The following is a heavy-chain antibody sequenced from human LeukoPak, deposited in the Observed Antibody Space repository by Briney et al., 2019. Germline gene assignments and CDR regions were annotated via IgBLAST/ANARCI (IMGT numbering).Heavy chain of an antibody. CDR3: ARDNSALDY. CDR2: IYYSGST. D-gene: IGHD2-21*01. V-gene: IGHV4-61*08. J-gene: IGHJ4*02. Sequence: SETLSLTCSVSGGSVSSGDYYRNWIRQPPGKGLEWVGYIYYSGSTNYNPSLKSRLSISVDRSKNQFSLKLKSVAAADTAMYYCARDNSALDYSGQGTLVSVSS. CDR1: GGSVSSGDYY.